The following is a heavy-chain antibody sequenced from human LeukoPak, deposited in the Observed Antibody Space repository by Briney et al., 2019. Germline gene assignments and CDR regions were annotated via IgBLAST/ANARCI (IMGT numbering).Heavy chain of an antibody. Sequence: SGPALVKPTQTLTLTCTFSGFALSTTGRCVTWFRQPPGKALERLARIDWDDDKYYSTSLKTRLTISKDTSKDQVVLTLTNMDPVDTATYYCTRISPWPKRTAVARDFWGQGTLVTVSS. D-gene: IGHD6-19*01. CDR2: IDWDDDK. J-gene: IGHJ4*02. CDR3: TRISPWPKRTAVARDF. CDR1: GFALSTTGRC. V-gene: IGHV2-70*11.